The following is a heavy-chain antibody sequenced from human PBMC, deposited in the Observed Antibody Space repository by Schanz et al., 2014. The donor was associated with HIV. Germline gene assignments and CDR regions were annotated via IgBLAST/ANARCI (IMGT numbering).Heavy chain of an antibody. CDR2: ILYDGSHK. Sequence: VQLVESGGGLVKPGGSLRLSCAASGLIFSKAWMSWVRQAPGKGLEWVAVILYDGSHKYYRDSVKGRFTISRDNSKNTLYLQMNSLRAEDTAVYYCARGGIWEWDQPDFDYWGQGTLVTVSS. J-gene: IGHJ4*02. V-gene: IGHV3-30*03. CDR1: GLIFSKAW. D-gene: IGHD2-15*01. CDR3: ARGGIWEWDQPDFDY.